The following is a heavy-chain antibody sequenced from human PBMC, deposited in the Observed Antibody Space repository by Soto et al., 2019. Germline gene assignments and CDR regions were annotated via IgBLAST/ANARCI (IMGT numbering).Heavy chain of an antibody. Sequence: TLSLTCTVSGGSISSGGYYWSWIRQHPGKGLEWIGYIYYSGSTYYNPPLKSRVTISVDTSKNQFSLKLSSVTAADTAVYYCARVGCYDGSGYNAFHIWGQGTMVTVSS. CDR3: ARVGCYDGSGYNAFHI. V-gene: IGHV4-31*03. D-gene: IGHD3-22*01. J-gene: IGHJ3*02. CDR2: IYYSGST. CDR1: GGSISSGGYY.